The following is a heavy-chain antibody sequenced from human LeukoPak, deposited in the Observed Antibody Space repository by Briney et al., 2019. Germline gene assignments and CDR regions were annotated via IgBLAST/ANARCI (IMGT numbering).Heavy chain of an antibody. CDR2: ISSSSSYI. CDR3: ARGLYSSSWYLYHDAFDI. CDR1: GFTFSSYS. J-gene: IGHJ3*02. V-gene: IGHV3-21*04. D-gene: IGHD6-13*01. Sequence: PGGSLRLSCAASGFTFSSYSMNWVRQAPGKGLEWVSSISSSSSYIYYADSVKGRFTISRDNSKNTLYLQMNSLRAEDTAVYYCARGLYSSSWYLYHDAFDIWGQGTMVTVSS.